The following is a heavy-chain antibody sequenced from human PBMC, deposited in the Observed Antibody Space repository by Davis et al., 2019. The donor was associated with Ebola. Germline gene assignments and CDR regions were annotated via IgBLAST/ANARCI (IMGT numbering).Heavy chain of an antibody. CDR3: ARVPYCRSTSCPYGLDI. CDR2: ISVYNNKT. CDR1: GYTFTTYG. V-gene: IGHV1-18*01. D-gene: IGHD2-2*01. Sequence: ASVKVSCKTSGYTFTTYGLSWVRQAPGQGLEWMGWISVYNNKTYYTQKLQGRVTMTTDTSTSTGYMELRSLRSDDTAVYYCARVPYCRSTSCPYGLDIWGQGTTVTVSS. J-gene: IGHJ6*02.